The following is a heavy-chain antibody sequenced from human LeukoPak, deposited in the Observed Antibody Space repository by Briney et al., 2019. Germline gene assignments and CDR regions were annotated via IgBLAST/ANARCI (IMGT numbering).Heavy chain of an antibody. CDR2: IYHSGST. Sequence: SETLSLTCAVSGGSISSGGYSWSWIRQPPGKGLEWIGYIYHSGSTYYNPSLKSRVTISVDRSKNQFSLKLSSVTAADTAVYDCASEDYYDSSGRSNWGQGTLVTV. J-gene: IGHJ4*02. V-gene: IGHV4-30-2*01. D-gene: IGHD3-22*01. CDR1: GGSISSGGYS. CDR3: ASEDYYDSSGRSN.